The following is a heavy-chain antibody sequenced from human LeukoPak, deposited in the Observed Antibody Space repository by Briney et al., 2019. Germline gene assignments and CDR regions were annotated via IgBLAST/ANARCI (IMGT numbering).Heavy chain of an antibody. CDR2: INPNSGGT. V-gene: IGHV1-2*02. Sequence: GASVKVSCKASGYTFTGYYMHWVRQAPGQGLEWMGWINPNSGGTNYAQKFQGRVTMTRDTSISTAYMELSRLRSDDTAVYYCARFSPDFIDAFDIWGQGTMVTVSS. CDR3: ARFSPDFIDAFDI. D-gene: IGHD3-3*01. J-gene: IGHJ3*02. CDR1: GYTFTGYY.